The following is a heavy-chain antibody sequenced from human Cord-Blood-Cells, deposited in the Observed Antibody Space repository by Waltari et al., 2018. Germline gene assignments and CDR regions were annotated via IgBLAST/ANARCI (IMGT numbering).Heavy chain of an antibody. D-gene: IGHD5-18*01. CDR2: ISYDGSNK. V-gene: IGHV3-30-3*01. Sequence: QVQLVESGGGVVQPGRSLRLSCAASGFTFSSYAMHWVRPAPGKGLEWVAVISYDGSNKCYSDSVKGRFTISRDDSKNTLYLQMNSLRAEDTAVYYCARSGYSYGYYYYYGRDVWGQGTTVTVSS. CDR1: GFTFSSYA. CDR3: ARSGYSYGYYYYYGRDV. J-gene: IGHJ6*02.